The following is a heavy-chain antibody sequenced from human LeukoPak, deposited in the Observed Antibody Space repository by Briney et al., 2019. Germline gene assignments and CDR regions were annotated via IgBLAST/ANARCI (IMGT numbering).Heavy chain of an antibody. CDR2: INWNGGST. V-gene: IGHV3-20*04. CDR3: ARQHVAFDI. CDR1: GFTFSSYW. D-gene: IGHD2-21*01. J-gene: IGHJ3*02. Sequence: GGSLRLSCAASGFTFSSYWMSWVRQAPGKGLEWVSGINWNGGSTGYADSVKGRFTISRDNAKNSLYLQMNSLRAEDTAVYYCARQHVAFDIWGQGTMVTVSS.